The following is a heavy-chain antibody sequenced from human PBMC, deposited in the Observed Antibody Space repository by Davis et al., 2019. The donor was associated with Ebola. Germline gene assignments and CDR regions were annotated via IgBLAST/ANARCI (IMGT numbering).Heavy chain of an antibody. CDR3: ARRVRSSSDLDS. CDR1: GGSIDNGYW. Sequence: GSLRLSCGISGGSIDNGYWWGWVRQSPGKGLEWITEMNDRGSTNNNPSLKSRVTISVDKSKNQIFLTLTSVTVADTARYYCARRVRSSSDLDSWGQGILVTVS. D-gene: IGHD3-3*01. V-gene: IGHV4-4*02. CDR2: MNDRGST. J-gene: IGHJ4*02.